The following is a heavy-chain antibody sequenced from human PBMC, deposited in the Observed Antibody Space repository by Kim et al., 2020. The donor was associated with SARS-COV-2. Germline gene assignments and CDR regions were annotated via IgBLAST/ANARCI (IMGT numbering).Heavy chain of an antibody. CDR3: AKDYCDTSGRRLDY. CDR1: GFTFGDCA. V-gene: IGHV3-49*03. CDR2: IRSKANGGTT. J-gene: IGHJ4*02. Sequence: GGSLRLSCTASGFTFGDCAMSWFRQAPGKGLEWVGFIRSKANGGTTDYAVSVRGRFAISRDDSTTIAYLQMNSVKSEDTGVYYCAKDYCDTSGRRLDYWGQGPLVPVSS. D-gene: IGHD3-22*01.